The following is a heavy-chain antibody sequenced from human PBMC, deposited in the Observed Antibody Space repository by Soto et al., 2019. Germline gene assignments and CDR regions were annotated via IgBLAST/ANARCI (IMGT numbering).Heavy chain of an antibody. CDR1: GYTFTTYG. V-gene: IGHV1-18*04. CDR2: INPYNGNT. J-gene: IGHJ4*02. Sequence: QVQLVQSGGEVKKPGASVKVSCKASGYTFTTYGITWVRQAPGQGLEWMGWINPYNGNTHYAQKLEGRVTMTTDTSTGTAYMNLRSLRFDDTAIYYCARDRVYSGSYSFDYWGLGTLVTVSS. D-gene: IGHD1-26*01. CDR3: ARDRVYSGSYSFDY.